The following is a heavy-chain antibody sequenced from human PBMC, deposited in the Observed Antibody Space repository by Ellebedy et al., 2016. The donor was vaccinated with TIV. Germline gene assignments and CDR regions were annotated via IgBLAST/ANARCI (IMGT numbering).Heavy chain of an antibody. V-gene: IGHV3-33*01. CDR3: ARDHEITMLPFYFFDY. CDR2: IWDDGSKK. D-gene: IGHD3-10*01. Sequence: GGSLRLSCAASEFAFNKYGMPWVRQAQGKGREGVAVIWDDGSKKYHADSVKGRFTISRDNSKNTLHLQMNSLRADDTAVYYCARDHEITMLPFYFFDYWGPGTLVTVSS. CDR1: EFAFNKYG. J-gene: IGHJ4*02.